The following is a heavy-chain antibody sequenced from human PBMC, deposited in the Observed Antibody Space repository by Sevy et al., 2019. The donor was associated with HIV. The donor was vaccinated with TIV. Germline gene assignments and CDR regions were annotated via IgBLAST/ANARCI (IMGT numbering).Heavy chain of an antibody. D-gene: IGHD3-3*01. Sequence: GGSLRLSCAASGFTFSSYSMNWVRQAPGKGLEWVSSISSSSSYIYYADSVKGRFTISRDNAKNSLYLQMNSLRAEDTAVYYCARDRPLYYDFWSGYYSDCDYYGMDVWGQGTTVTVSS. CDR2: ISSSSSYI. V-gene: IGHV3-21*01. CDR3: ARDRPLYYDFWSGYYSDCDYYGMDV. CDR1: GFTFSSYS. J-gene: IGHJ6*02.